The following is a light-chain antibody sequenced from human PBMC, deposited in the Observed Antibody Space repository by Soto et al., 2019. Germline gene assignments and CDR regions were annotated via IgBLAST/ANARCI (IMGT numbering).Light chain of an antibody. CDR3: QQYNSYPLT. CDR2: DVA. V-gene: IGKV1-5*01. Sequence: DIPMTQSPSTLSASVGDRVTITCRASQSIDRWLAWYQQRPGRAPKLLIYDVANLETGVPSRFSGSGSETEFTLTISSLQPDDFAIYYCQQYNSYPLTFVGGTKVEIK. CDR1: QSIDRW. J-gene: IGKJ4*01.